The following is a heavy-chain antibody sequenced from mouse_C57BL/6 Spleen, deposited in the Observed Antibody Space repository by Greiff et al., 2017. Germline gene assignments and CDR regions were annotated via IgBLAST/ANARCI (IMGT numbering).Heavy chain of an antibody. V-gene: IGHV1-50*01. CDR1: GYTFTSYW. Sequence: QVQLQQSGAELVKPGASVKLSCKASGYTFTSYWMQWVKQRPGQGLEWIGEIDPSDSYTNYNQKFKGKATLTVDTSSSTAYMQLSSLTSEDSAVYYCARGDSLFDYWGQGTTLTVSS. J-gene: IGHJ2*01. CDR2: IDPSDSYT. CDR3: ARGDSLFDY.